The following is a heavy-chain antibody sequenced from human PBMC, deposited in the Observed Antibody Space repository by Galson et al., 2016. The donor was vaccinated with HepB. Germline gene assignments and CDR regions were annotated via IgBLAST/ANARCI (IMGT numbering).Heavy chain of an antibody. D-gene: IGHD2-15*01. V-gene: IGHV3-11*03. Sequence: SLRLSCAASGFTFSSYAMTWVRQAPGKGLEWVAYISSSSSYTNYADSMKGRFTISRDNAKNSLYLQMNSLRAEDAAVYYCARRYCSGGNCLPGALDYWGQGTLVTVSS. CDR3: ARRYCSGGNCLPGALDY. CDR1: GFTFSSYA. J-gene: IGHJ4*02. CDR2: ISSSSSYT.